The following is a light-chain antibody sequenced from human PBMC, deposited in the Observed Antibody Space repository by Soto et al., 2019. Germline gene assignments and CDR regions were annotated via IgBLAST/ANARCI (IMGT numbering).Light chain of an antibody. V-gene: IGLV1-40*01. CDR2: AND. CDR3: QSYDNSLLAYV. CDR1: SSNIGAGFD. J-gene: IGLJ2*01. Sequence: QSVLTQPPSXXXXXGQRLTISCAGTSSNIGAGFDVHWYQQLPGTAPKLLIYANDDRPSGVPDRFSGSTSGTSASLAITGLQAEDAADYYCQSYDNSLLAYVFGGGTKVTVL.